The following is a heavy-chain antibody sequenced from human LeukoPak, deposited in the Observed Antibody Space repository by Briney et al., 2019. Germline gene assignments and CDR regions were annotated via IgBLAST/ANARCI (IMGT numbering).Heavy chain of an antibody. Sequence: GRSLRLSCEASGFTFNTYGMHWVRQAPGKGLEWVAVMRYDGRDIYYADSVKGRFTISRDNSKNTLYLQMNSLRAEDTAVYYCARDQSPKWGSGERYFDYWGQGTLVTVPS. CDR1: GFTFNTYG. J-gene: IGHJ4*02. V-gene: IGHV3-33*01. CDR3: ARDQSPKWGSGERYFDY. CDR2: MRYDGRDI. D-gene: IGHD7-27*01.